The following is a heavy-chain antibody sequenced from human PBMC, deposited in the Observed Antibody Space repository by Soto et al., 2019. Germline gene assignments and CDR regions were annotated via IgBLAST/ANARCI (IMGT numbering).Heavy chain of an antibody. CDR2: IWYDGSDK. CDR3: ARERVTMVRGDLDH. V-gene: IGHV3-33*01. D-gene: IGHD3-10*01. J-gene: IGHJ4*02. Sequence: QVQLVESGGGVVQPGRSLRLSCAASGFTFSSYGIHWVRQAPGKGLEWVAVIWYDGSDKYYADSVKGRFTISRDNSDNTLYLQMNSLRAEDTAVYYCARERVTMVRGDLDHWGQGTLVTVSS. CDR1: GFTFSSYG.